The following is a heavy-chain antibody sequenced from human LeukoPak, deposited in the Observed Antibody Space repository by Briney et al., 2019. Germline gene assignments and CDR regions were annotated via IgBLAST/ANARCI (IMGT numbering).Heavy chain of an antibody. CDR1: GFTFSSYE. CDR3: ARERMDTMGDAFDI. Sequence: PGGSLRLSCAASGFTFSSYEMNWVRQAPGKGLEWVSYISSSGSTIYYADSVKGRFTISRDNAKNSLYLQMNCLRAEDTAVYYCARERMDTMGDAFDIWGQGTMVTVSS. J-gene: IGHJ3*02. D-gene: IGHD5-12*01. V-gene: IGHV3-48*03. CDR2: ISSSGSTI.